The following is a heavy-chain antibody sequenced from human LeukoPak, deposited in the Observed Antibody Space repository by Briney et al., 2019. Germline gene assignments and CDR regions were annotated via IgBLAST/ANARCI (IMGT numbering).Heavy chain of an antibody. CDR3: AKDVVRGAITYFES. V-gene: IGHV3-23*01. J-gene: IGHJ4*02. D-gene: IGHD3-10*01. CDR2: ISGSGDST. Sequence: PGGSLRLSCAVSGFTFSNYAMSWVRQAPGKGLEWVSVISGSGDSTYYADSVKGRFTISRDNSKNTLFLEVNSLRAEDTAVYYCAKDVVRGAITYFESWGQGTPVVVSS. CDR1: GFTFSNYA.